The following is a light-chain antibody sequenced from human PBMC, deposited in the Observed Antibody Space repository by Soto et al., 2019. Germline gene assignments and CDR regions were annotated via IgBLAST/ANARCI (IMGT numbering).Light chain of an antibody. CDR2: GAS. V-gene: IGKV3-15*01. Sequence: EILMTQSPATLSVSPGERATLSCRASQSVSSNLAWYQQQPGQAPRLLIYGASTRATGIPARFSGSGSGTEFTLTISSLQSEDFAVYYCQQYNNWPLTFGQGTKVEIK. J-gene: IGKJ1*01. CDR3: QQYNNWPLT. CDR1: QSVSSN.